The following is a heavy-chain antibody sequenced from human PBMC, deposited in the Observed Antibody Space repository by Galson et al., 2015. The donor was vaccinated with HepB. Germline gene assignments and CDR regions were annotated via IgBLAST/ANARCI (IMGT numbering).Heavy chain of an antibody. CDR2: IIPILGIA. CDR1: GGTFSSYA. V-gene: IGHV1-69*10. J-gene: IGHJ3*02. CDR3: ARASKTGIAVAGIHAFDI. Sequence: SVKVSCKASGGTFSSYAISWVRQAPGQGLEWMGGIIPILGIANYAQKFQGRVTITADKSTSTAYMELSSLRSEDTAVYYCARASKTGIAVAGIHAFDIWGQGTMVTVSS. D-gene: IGHD6-19*01.